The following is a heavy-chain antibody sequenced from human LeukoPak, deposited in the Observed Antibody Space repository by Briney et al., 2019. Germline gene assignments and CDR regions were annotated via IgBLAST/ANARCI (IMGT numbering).Heavy chain of an antibody. CDR3: ASPLSWYPPGDY. J-gene: IGHJ4*02. V-gene: IGHV3-11*01. CDR1: GFTFSDYY. Sequence: PGGSLRLSCAASGFTFSDYYMSWIRQAPGKGLEWVSYISSSGSTIYYADSVKGRFTISRDNPKKSLYLQMNSLRAEDTAVYYCASPLSWYPPGDYWGQGTLVTVSS. CDR2: ISSSGSTI. D-gene: IGHD6-13*01.